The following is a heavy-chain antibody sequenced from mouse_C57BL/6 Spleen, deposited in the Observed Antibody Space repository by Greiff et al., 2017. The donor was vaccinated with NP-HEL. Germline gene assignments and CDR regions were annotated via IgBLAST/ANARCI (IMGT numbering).Heavy chain of an antibody. V-gene: IGHV5-4*03. Sequence: EVKLEESGGGLVKPGGSLKLSCAASGFTFSSYAMSWVRQTPEKRLEWVATISDGGSYTYYPDNVKGRFTISRDNAKNNLYLQMSHLKSEDTAMYYCARGKARYFDVWGTGTTVTVSS. CDR3: ARGKARYFDV. J-gene: IGHJ1*03. CDR1: GFTFSSYA. CDR2: ISDGGSYT.